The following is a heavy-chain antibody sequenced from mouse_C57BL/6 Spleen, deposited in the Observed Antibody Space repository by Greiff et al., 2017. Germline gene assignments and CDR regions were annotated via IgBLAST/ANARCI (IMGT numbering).Heavy chain of an antibody. Sequence: EVQLVESGGGLVQPGGSMKLSCAASGFTFSDAWMDWVRQSPEKGLEWVAEIRNKANNHATYYAESVKGRFTISRDDSKSRVYLQMNSLRAEDTGIYYCTRQVWGKPFDYWGQGTTLTVSS. CDR2: IRNKANNHAT. J-gene: IGHJ2*01. CDR1: GFTFSDAW. CDR3: TRQVWGKPFDY. V-gene: IGHV6-6*01.